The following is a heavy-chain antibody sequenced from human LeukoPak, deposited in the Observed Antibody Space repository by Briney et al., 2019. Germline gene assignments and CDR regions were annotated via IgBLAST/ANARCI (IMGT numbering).Heavy chain of an antibody. CDR3: AREAWDYYDSSGYRPYFDY. CDR2: IYYSGST. J-gene: IGHJ4*02. D-gene: IGHD3-22*01. Sequence: SETLSLTCNVSGDSLSRYYWGWIRQPPGKGLEWIGSIYYSGSTYYNPSLKSRVTISVDTSKNQFSLKLSSVTAADTAVYYCAREAWDYYDSSGYRPYFDYWGQGTLVTVSS. V-gene: IGHV4-59*12. CDR1: GDSLSRYY.